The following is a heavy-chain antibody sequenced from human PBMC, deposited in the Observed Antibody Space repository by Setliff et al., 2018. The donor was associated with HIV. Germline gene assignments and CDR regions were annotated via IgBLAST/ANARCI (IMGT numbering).Heavy chain of an antibody. CDR1: GNTVTRYS. D-gene: IGHD5-12*01. J-gene: IGHJ4*02. Sequence: ASVKVSCKASGNTVTRYSMHWVRQAPGQGLEWMGIIDPSGGSTNYAQKFRGRVAMTRDTFTSTVYMELSSLRSEDTAVYYCARDLDSAYDKTLDYWGQGTLVTVSS. CDR3: ARDLDSAYDKTLDY. V-gene: IGHV1-46*01. CDR2: IDPSGGST.